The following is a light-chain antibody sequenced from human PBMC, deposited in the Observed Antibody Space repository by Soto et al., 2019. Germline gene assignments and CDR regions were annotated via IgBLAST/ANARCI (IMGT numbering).Light chain of an antibody. J-gene: IGLJ2*01. CDR1: SSDVGSYSL. Sequence: QAVVTQPASVSGSPGQSITISCTGTSSDVGSYSLVSWYQQHPGKAPKLMIYEANKRPSGVSNRFSGSKSGNTASLTISGLQAEDEAEYYCSSYAGYSTSVVFGGGTKVTVL. CDR3: SSYAGYSTSVV. CDR2: EAN. V-gene: IGLV2-23*01.